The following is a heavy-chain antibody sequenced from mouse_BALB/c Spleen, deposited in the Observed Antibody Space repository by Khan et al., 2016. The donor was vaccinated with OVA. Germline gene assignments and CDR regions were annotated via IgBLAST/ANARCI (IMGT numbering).Heavy chain of an antibody. Sequence: VQLQESGAELARPGASVKLSCKASGYTFTRYWMQWVQQRPGQGLEWIGAIYPGDGDTRYTQKFKGKATLTADKSSSTAYMQLSSLASEDSAVYYCARTYDGYYAMDYWGQGTSVTVSS. V-gene: IGHV1-87*01. J-gene: IGHJ4*01. CDR2: IYPGDGDT. CDR3: ARTYDGYYAMDY. D-gene: IGHD2-3*01. CDR1: GYTFTRYW.